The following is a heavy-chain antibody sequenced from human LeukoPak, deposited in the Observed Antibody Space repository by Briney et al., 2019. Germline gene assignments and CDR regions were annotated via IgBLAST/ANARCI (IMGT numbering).Heavy chain of an antibody. V-gene: IGHV1-2*02. CDR1: GYLFTGYY. J-gene: IGHJ6*03. D-gene: IGHD2-2*01. CDR3: ARDAQFTVVVPAAKLNYMDV. CDR2: INPNNGGT. Sequence: PWASVKVSCKASGYLFTGYYIHWVRQVPGQGLEWMGWINPNNGGTNYAQKFEGRVIMTRDTSSTVYMEVRRLRPDDTAIYYCARDAQFTVVVPAAKLNYMDVWGKGTTVTVSS.